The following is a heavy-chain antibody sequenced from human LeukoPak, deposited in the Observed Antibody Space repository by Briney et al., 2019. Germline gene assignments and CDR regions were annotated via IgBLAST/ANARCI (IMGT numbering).Heavy chain of an antibody. CDR3: ARGDCGGDCPLGAFDI. CDR1: GFTFSSYA. J-gene: IGHJ3*02. D-gene: IGHD2-21*02. V-gene: IGHV3-23*01. CDR2: ITGGGGTT. Sequence: GGSLRLSCAASGFTFSSYAMTWVRQAPGKGLEWVSTITGGGGTTYYPDSVKGRFTISRDNSKNTLYLQMNSLRAEDTAVYYCARGDCGGDCPLGAFDIWGQGTMVTVSS.